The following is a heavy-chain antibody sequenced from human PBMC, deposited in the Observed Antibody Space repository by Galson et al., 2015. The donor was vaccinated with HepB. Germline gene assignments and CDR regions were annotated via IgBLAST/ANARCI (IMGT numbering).Heavy chain of an antibody. V-gene: IGHV6-1*01. Sequence: CAISGDSVSNPSSAWNWIRQSPSRGLEWLGRTYYRPKWYNDYAVSVKSRITIHPDTSKNQFSLQLKSVIPEDTAVYFCARDIEFWNDLYYYYYGLDVWGQGTTVSVSS. CDR1: GDSVSNPSSA. CDR3: ARDIEFWNDLYYYYYGLDV. J-gene: IGHJ6*02. D-gene: IGHD1-1*01. CDR2: TYYRPKWYN.